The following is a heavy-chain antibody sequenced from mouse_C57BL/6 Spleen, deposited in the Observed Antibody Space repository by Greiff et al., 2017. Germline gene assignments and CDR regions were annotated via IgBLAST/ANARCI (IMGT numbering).Heavy chain of an antibody. Sequence: QVQLQQPGAELVKPGASVKLSCKASGYTFTSYWMKWVKQRPGQGLEWIGEIDPSDSYTNYNQKFKGKATLTVDTSSSTAYMQLSSLTSEDSAVYYCARTDYGYDGSWFAYWGQGTLVTVSA. V-gene: IGHV1-50*01. D-gene: IGHD2-2*01. CDR1: GYTFTSYW. J-gene: IGHJ3*01. CDR2: IDPSDSYT. CDR3: ARTDYGYDGSWFAY.